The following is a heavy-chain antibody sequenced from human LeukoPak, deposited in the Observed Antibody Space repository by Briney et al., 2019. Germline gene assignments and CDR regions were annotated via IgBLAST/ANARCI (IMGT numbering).Heavy chain of an antibody. V-gene: IGHV3-53*04. CDR2: VYSGGSI. Sequence: HPGRSLRLSCAASGFTVSSSYMSWVRQAPGKGLEWVSIVYSGGSIYYADSVKGRFTTSRHNSNNTLDLQMNSLRTEDTAMYYCARSYNSAWLDYWGQGTLVTVSS. CDR3: ARSYNSAWLDY. J-gene: IGHJ4*02. D-gene: IGHD6-19*01. CDR1: GFTVSSSY.